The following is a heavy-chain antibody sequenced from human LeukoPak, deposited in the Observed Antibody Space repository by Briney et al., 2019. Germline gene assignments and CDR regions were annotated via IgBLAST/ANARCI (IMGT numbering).Heavy chain of an antibody. CDR2: INHSGST. CDR1: GGSFSGYY. Sequence: SETLSLTCAVYGGSFSGYYWSWIRQPPGNGLEWIGEINHSGSTNYNPSLKSRVTISVDTSKNQFSLKLSSVTAADTAVYYCARVGYYDFWSGRIDYWGQGTLVTVSS. V-gene: IGHV4-34*01. CDR3: ARVGYYDFWSGRIDY. D-gene: IGHD3-3*01. J-gene: IGHJ4*02.